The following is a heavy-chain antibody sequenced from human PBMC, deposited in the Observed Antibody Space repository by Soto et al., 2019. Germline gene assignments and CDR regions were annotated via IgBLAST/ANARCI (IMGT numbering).Heavy chain of an antibody. D-gene: IGHD2-15*01. CDR2: ISGSVVST. Sequence: EVQLLESGGGLVQPGGSLRLSCAASGFSFSSYAMSWVRQAPGKGLEGVSAISGSVVSTYYADSVKGRFAISRDNSKNSLYLQMSSVCAEDTAVYYCAKGSSGGWAYYYYGMDVWGQGTTVTVCS. J-gene: IGHJ6*02. CDR1: GFSFSSYA. CDR3: AKGSSGGWAYYYYGMDV. V-gene: IGHV3-23*01.